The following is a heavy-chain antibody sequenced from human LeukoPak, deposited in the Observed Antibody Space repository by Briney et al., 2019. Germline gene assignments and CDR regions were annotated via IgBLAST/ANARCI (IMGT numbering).Heavy chain of an antibody. CDR2: IYYSGST. D-gene: IGHD2-2*01. Sequence: SETLSLTCTVSVGSVSSGSYYWSWIRQPPGKGLEWIGYIYYSGSTNYNPSLKSRVTISVDTSKNQFSLKLSSVTAADTAVYYCARGGGDIVVVPAADYYGMDVWGQGTTVTVSS. CDR3: ARGGGDIVVVPAADYYGMDV. CDR1: VGSVSSGSYY. J-gene: IGHJ6*02. V-gene: IGHV4-61*01.